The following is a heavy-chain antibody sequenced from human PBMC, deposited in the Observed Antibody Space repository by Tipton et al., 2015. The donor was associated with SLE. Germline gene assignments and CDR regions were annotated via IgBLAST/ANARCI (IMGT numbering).Heavy chain of an antibody. J-gene: IGHJ4*02. V-gene: IGHV4-34*01. Sequence: TLSLTCAVYGGSFSDYFWTWIRQSPGKGLEWIGDVNHSGSTDYHPSLKSRVTMSVDTSKNQFSLKLTSVTAADTALYYCARCTIFGVVRGSFASWGQGSLFTVS. CDR3: ARCTIFGVVRGSFAS. D-gene: IGHD3-3*01. CDR1: GGSFSDYF. CDR2: VNHSGST.